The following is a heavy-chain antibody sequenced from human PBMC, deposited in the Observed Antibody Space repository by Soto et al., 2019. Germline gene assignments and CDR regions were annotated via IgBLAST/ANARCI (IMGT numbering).Heavy chain of an antibody. V-gene: IGHV1-18*01. D-gene: IGHD2-8*01. CDR3: ARHRGYCTYGTCYNGGYSDY. CDR1: GYTLSTYG. CDR2: ISVYNGKT. Sequence: QVQLVQSGAEVKKPGASVRVSCKASGYTLSTYGITWVRQAPGQGLEWMGWISVYNGKTSYAQKLQGRVTMTTDTSASTAYMELRSPRSVDTAMYYCARHRGYCTYGTCYNGGYSDYWGQGTRITVSS. J-gene: IGHJ4*02.